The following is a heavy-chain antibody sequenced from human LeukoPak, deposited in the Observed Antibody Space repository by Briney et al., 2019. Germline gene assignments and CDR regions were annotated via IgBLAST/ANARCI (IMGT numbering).Heavy chain of an antibody. CDR3: ARGTAYYYDSSGYYRYFDY. J-gene: IGHJ4*02. CDR1: GGSISSGSYY. D-gene: IGHD3-22*01. V-gene: IGHV4-61*02. CDR2: IYTSGST. Sequence: SETLSLTCTVSGGSISSGSYYWSWIRQPAGKGLEYIGRIYTSGSTSYNPSLKSRVTISVDTSKNQFSLKLSSVTAADTAVYYCARGTAYYYDSSGYYRYFDYWGQGTLVTVSS.